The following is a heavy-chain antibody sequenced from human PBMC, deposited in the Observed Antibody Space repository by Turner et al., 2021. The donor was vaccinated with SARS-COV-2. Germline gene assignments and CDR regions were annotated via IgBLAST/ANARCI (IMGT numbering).Heavy chain of an antibody. D-gene: IGHD5-12*01. CDR1: GFTFISYA. Sequence: VQLVESGGGVVQPGRSLRLSCAASGFTFISYAMHWVRQAPGKGLEWVSLIYSGGSTDYADSVKGRFTISRDNSKNTLSLQMNSLRAEDTAVYYCARHKWRRGAFWGQGTLVTVSS. CDR3: ARHKWRRGAF. V-gene: IGHV3-66*04. J-gene: IGHJ4*02. CDR2: IYSGGST.